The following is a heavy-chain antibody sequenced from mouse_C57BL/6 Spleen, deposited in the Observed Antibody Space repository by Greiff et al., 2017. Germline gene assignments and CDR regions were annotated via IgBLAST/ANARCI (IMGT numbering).Heavy chain of an antibody. V-gene: IGHV1-82*01. D-gene: IGHD1-1*01. CDR1: GYAFSSSW. CDR2: LYPGDGDT. J-gene: IGHJ3*01. Sequence: VKLQESGPELVKPGASVKISCKASGYAFSSSWMNWVKQRPGTGLEWIGRLYPGDGDTNYHVKFKGKATLTADKSSSTDYMQLSNLTSEDSAVYFCARRGGEYYGFAYWGQGTLVTVSA. CDR3: ARRGGEYYGFAY.